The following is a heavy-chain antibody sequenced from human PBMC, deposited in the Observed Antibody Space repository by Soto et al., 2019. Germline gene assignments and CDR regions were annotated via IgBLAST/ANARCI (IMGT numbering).Heavy chain of an antibody. D-gene: IGHD3-22*01. CDR2: IYYSGST. CDR1: GGSISSGGYY. V-gene: IGHV4-30-4*08. J-gene: IGHJ4*02. Sequence: PSETLSLTCTVSGGSISSGGYYWSWIRQPPGKGLEWIGYIYYSGSTYYNPSLKSRVTISVDKSKNQFSLKLSSVTAADTAFYYCARGSGSYPLPYFDYWGQKTLVTVSS. CDR3: ARGSGSYPLPYFDY.